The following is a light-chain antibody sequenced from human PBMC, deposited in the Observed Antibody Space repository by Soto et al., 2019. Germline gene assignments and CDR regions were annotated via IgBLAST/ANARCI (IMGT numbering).Light chain of an antibody. J-gene: IGKJ5*01. CDR3: QQRSNWPPIT. CDR2: GAS. Sequence: IVVSQSAGTLSLSQGERATLSCRAILSVSSTYLAWYQQKPGQAPRLLIYGASNRATGIPARFSGSGSGTDFTLTISSLEPEDFAVYYCQQRSNWPPITFGQGTRLEI. CDR1: LSVSSTY. V-gene: IGKV3-11*01.